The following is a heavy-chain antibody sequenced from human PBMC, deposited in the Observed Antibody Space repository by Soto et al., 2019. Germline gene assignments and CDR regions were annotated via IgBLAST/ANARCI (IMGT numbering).Heavy chain of an antibody. J-gene: IGHJ3*02. D-gene: IGHD4-17*01. CDR1: GGSISSYY. V-gene: IGHV4-59*01. CDR3: ARATTTVTNAFDT. CDR2: IYYSGST. Sequence: PSETLSLTCTVSGGSISSYYWSWIRQPPGKGLEWIGYIYYSGSTNYNPSLKSRVTISVDTSKNQFSLKLSSVTAADTAVYYCARATTTVTNAFDTWGQGTMVTVSS.